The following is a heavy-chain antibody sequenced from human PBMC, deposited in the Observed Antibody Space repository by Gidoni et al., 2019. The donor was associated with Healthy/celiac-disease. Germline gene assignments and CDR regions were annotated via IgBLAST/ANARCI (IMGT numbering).Heavy chain of an antibody. CDR1: VFSLITSGVG. V-gene: IGHV2-5*02. Sequence: QITLKESGPTLVKPTQTLTLTCTFSVFSLITSGVGVGWIRQPPGKALEWLALIYWDDDKRYSPSLKSRLTINKDTAKNQVVLTMTNMDPVDKATYYCANRPIGPGGGYYFDYWGQGTLVTVSS. D-gene: IGHD3-16*01. J-gene: IGHJ4*02. CDR3: ANRPIGPGGGYYFDY. CDR2: IYWDDDK.